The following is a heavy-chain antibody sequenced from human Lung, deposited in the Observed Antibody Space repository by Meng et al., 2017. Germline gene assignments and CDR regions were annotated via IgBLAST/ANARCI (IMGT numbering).Heavy chain of an antibody. CDR3: ARGPTTMAHDFDY. D-gene: IGHD4-11*01. V-gene: IGHV4-34*01. CDR1: GGSFSDYH. J-gene: IGHJ4*02. Sequence: QLRLQQWCAGLFTHSESIALACVGSGGSFSDYHWSWIRQPPGKGLEGVGEINHSGCTNFNPSLDGRATKSVDTSQNYLSRKLSSVTAADSAVYYCARGPTTMAHDFDYWGQGTLVTVSS. CDR2: INHSGCT.